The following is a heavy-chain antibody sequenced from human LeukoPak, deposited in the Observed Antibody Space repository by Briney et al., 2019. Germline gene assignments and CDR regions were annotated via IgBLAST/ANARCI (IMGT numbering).Heavy chain of an antibody. D-gene: IGHD6-13*01. Sequence: SETLSLTCTVSGGSISSYYWSWIRQPPGKGLEWIGYIYTSGSTNYNPSLKSRVTISVDTSQNQFSLKLSSVTAADTAVYYCARHHIAAAGVRWFDPWGQGTLVTVSS. V-gene: IGHV4-4*09. CDR1: GGSISSYY. CDR3: ARHHIAAAGVRWFDP. J-gene: IGHJ5*02. CDR2: IYTSGST.